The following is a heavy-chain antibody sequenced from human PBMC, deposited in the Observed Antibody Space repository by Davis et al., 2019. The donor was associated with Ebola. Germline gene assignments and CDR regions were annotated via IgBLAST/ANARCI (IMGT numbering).Heavy chain of an antibody. D-gene: IGHD2-15*01. V-gene: IGHV1-69*06. CDR1: GGTFSSYA. CDR2: IIPIFGTA. CDR3: ARVFCSGGSCYSAWFDP. Sequence: SVKVSCKASGGTFSSYAISWVRQAPGQGLEWMGGIIPIFGTANYAQKFQGRVTITADKSTSTAYMELSSLRSEDTAVYYCARVFCSGGSCYSAWFDPWGQGTLVTVSS. J-gene: IGHJ5*02.